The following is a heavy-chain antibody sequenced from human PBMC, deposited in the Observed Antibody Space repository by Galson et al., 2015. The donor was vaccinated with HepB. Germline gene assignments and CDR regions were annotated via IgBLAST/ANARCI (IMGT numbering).Heavy chain of an antibody. J-gene: IGHJ6*02. CDR1: GGSISSYY. Sequence: SETLSLTCTVSGGSISSYYWSWIRQPPGKGLEWIGYIYYSGSTNYNPSLKSRVTISVDTSKNQFSLKLSSVTAADTAVYYCARGGLMTDYYYYGMDVWGQGTTVTVSS. CDR3: ARGGLMTDYYYYGMDV. V-gene: IGHV4-59*01. CDR2: IYYSGST. D-gene: IGHD2-21*02.